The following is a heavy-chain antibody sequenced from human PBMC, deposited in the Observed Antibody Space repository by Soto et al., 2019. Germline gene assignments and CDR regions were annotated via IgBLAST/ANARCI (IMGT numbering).Heavy chain of an antibody. D-gene: IGHD6-13*01. CDR1: GGSIRSSNW. V-gene: IGHV4-4*02. CDR3: ARCIAAAGPIHY. J-gene: IGHJ4*01. Sequence: PSENLSLTYAVSGGSIRSSNWWGWVRQPPGKGLEWIGEIYHSGSTNYNPSLKSRVTISVDKSKNQFSLKLSSVTAADTAVYYCARCIAAAGPIHYWGHGTLVTVS. CDR2: IYHSGST.